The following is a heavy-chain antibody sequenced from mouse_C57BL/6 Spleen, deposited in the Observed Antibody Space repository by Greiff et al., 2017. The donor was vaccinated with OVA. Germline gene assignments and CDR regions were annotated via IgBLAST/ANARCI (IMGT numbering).Heavy chain of an antibody. CDR1: GYTFTDYY. J-gene: IGHJ1*03. D-gene: IGHD2-1*01. V-gene: IGHV1-26*01. Sequence: EVQLQQSGPELVKPGASVKISCKASGYTFTDYYMNWVKQSHGKSLEWIGDINPNNGGTSYNQKFKGKATLTVDKSSSTAYMELRSLTSEDSAVYYWAIPYGNYVYWYFDVWGTGTTVTVSS. CDR2: INPNNGGT. CDR3: AIPYGNYVYWYFDV.